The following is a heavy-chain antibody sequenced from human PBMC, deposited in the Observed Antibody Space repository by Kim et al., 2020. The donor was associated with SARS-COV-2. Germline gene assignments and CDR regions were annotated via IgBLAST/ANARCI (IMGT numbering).Heavy chain of an antibody. Sequence: GGSLRLSCAASGFTFNNYDMHWVRQAPGKGLEWVAVIWDDGSNKYYADSVKGRFTIPRDNSKNTLYLQMNSLRAEDTAVYYSARETYSSSWQYGVGFDYWGRGTLVTVSP. D-gene: IGHD6-13*01. CDR1: GFTFNNYD. CDR3: ARETYSSSWQYGVGFDY. V-gene: IGHV3-33*01. J-gene: IGHJ4*02. CDR2: IWDDGSNK.